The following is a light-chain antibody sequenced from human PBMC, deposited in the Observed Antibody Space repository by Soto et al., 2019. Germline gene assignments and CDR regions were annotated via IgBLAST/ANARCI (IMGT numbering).Light chain of an antibody. J-gene: IGLJ2*01. CDR2: DVS. V-gene: IGLV2-14*03. CDR1: SSDIGSYDF. CDR3: SSYTSSNTLV. Sequence: QSVLTQPASVSGSPGQSITISCTGTSSDIGSYDFVSWYQQHPGKAPELMISDVSNRPSGVSNRFSGSKSGNTASLTISGLQAEDEADYYCSSYTSSNTLVFGGGTQLTVL.